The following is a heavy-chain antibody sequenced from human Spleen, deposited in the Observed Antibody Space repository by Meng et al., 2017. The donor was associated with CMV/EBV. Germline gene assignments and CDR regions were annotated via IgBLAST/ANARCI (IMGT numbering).Heavy chain of an antibody. CDR2: IYSSGST. CDR3: AGSGRSYWFDP. CDR1: GGSIRSYY. D-gene: IGHD3-10*01. V-gene: IGHV4-4*07. J-gene: IGHJ5*02. Sequence: VQLQESGPGLVKPSGTLSLTCSVSGGSIRSYYWSWIRQPAGKGLEWIGHIYSSGSTNYNPSLKSRVTMSLDTSKSQFSLKLSSVTAADTAVYYCAGSGRSYWFDPWGQGTLVTVSS.